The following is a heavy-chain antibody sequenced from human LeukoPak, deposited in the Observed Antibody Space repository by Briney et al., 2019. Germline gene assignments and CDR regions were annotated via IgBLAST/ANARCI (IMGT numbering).Heavy chain of an antibody. CDR2: IWYDGSNK. CDR3: ADSNYWYPVDY. Sequence: GGSLRLSCAASGFTFSSYGMHWVRQAPGKGLEWVAVIWYDGSNKYYADSVKGRFTISRDNSKNTLYLQMNSLRDEDTAVYYCADSNYWYPVDYWGQGTLVTVSS. D-gene: IGHD4-11*01. CDR1: GFTFSSYG. J-gene: IGHJ4*02. V-gene: IGHV3-33*01.